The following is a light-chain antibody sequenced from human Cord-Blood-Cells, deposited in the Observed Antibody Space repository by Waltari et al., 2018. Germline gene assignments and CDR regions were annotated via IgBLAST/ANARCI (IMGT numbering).Light chain of an antibody. Sequence: QSALTQPRSVSGSPGQSVTISCTGTSSYVGGYNYVPWYQQHPGKAPRLMIYDVSKRPSWVPDRCAGCKSGNPASLTSSGLQAEDEADYYCCSYAGSYTLVFGGGTKLTVL. V-gene: IGLV2-11*01. CDR1: SSYVGGYNY. J-gene: IGLJ2*01. CDR2: DVS. CDR3: CSYAGSYTLV.